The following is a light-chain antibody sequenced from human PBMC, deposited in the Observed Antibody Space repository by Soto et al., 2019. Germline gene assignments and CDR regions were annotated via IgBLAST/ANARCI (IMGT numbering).Light chain of an antibody. CDR2: EVT. CDR3: SSYAASNNFYFV. CDR1: SSDVGGYNY. Sequence: QSALTQPPSASGSPGQSVTISCTGTSSDVGGYNYVSWYQQYPGRAPKLMIYEVTKRPSGVPDRFSGSKSGNTASLTVSGLQAEDEADYYGSSYAASNNFYFVFGGGTSSPS. V-gene: IGLV2-8*01. J-gene: IGLJ3*02.